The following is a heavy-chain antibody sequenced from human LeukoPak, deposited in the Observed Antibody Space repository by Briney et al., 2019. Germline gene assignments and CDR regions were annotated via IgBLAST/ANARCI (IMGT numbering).Heavy chain of an antibody. CDR1: GFTFSNYA. CDR2: ISYDGSNK. D-gene: IGHD6-13*01. V-gene: IGHV3-30*04. CDR3: ARGDASSWYFFDY. J-gene: IGHJ4*02. Sequence: GRSLRLSCAASGFTFSNYAMNWVRPARGKGLEWVAVISYDGSNKYYADSVKGRYTIARDNSKNTLYLEMNSLRAEDSAVYYCARGDASSWYFFDYWGQGTLVTVPS.